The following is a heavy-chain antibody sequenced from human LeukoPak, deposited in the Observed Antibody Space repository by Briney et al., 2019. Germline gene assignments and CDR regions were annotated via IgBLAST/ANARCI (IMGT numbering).Heavy chain of an antibody. D-gene: IGHD1-1*01. CDR2: INPNSGGT. J-gene: IGHJ4*02. CDR1: GYTFTGYY. CDR3: ARGTQDWNDGDY. V-gene: IGHV1-2*02. Sequence: ASVKVSCKASGYTFTGYYMHWVRQAPGQGLEWMGWINPNSGGTNYAQKLQGRVTMTRDTSISTAYMELSRLRSDDTAVYYCARGTQDWNDGDYWGQGTLVTVSS.